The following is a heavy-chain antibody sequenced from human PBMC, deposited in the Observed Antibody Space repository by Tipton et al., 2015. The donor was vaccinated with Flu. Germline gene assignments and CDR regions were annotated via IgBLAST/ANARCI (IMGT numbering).Heavy chain of an antibody. D-gene: IGHD1-14*01. J-gene: IGHJ6*04. V-gene: IGHV3-7*03. CDR1: GFTFSSYW. CDR2: IKQDGSQI. Sequence: SLRLSCAASGFTFSSYWMHWVRQAPGKGLEWVANIKQDGSQIYYLDSVRGRFTISKDNAKNSLYLQMNSLRPEDAALYYCAKDLQPGGADVWGKGTMVTVSS. CDR3: AKDLQPGGADV.